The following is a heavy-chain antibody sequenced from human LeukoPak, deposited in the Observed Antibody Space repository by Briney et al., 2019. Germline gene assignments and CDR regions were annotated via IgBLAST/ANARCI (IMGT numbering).Heavy chain of an antibody. J-gene: IGHJ4*02. D-gene: IGHD3-22*01. CDR3: AGDYHDSSGYSTFDY. CDR1: GFTFNNYG. CDR2: ILYDGSNK. V-gene: IGHV3-30*03. Sequence: GGSLRLSCAASGFTFNNYGMHWVRQAPGKGLEWVAVILYDGSNKYYPESVKGRFTISRDNNKNMVYLQMNSLRAEDTAVYYCAGDYHDSSGYSTFDYWGQGTLVTVSS.